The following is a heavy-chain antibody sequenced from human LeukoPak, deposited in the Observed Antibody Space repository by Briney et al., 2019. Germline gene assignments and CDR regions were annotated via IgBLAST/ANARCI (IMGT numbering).Heavy chain of an antibody. Sequence: SVKVSCKASGGTFSSYAISWVRQAPGQGLEWMGRIIPIFGTANYAQKFQGRVTITTDESTSTAYMELSSLRSEDTAVYYCASTINQYSSSWAPFDYWGQGTLVTVSS. CDR2: IIPIFGTA. CDR1: GGTFSSYA. J-gene: IGHJ4*02. V-gene: IGHV1-69*05. D-gene: IGHD6-13*01. CDR3: ASTINQYSSSWAPFDY.